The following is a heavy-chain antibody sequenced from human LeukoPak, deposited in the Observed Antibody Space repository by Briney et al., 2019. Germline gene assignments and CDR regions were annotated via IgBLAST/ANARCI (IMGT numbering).Heavy chain of an antibody. Sequence: GASVRLSCTSSGYSFTSYYMHWVRQAPGQGLGWMGIINPSDGSTSYAQKCQGRGTMTRGMATSTVYMELSSLRSEDTAVYYCARGPTTEGYFDYWGQGTLVTVSS. J-gene: IGHJ4*02. CDR3: ARGPTTEGYFDY. D-gene: IGHD4-17*01. CDR1: GYSFTSYY. CDR2: INPSDGST. V-gene: IGHV1-46*01.